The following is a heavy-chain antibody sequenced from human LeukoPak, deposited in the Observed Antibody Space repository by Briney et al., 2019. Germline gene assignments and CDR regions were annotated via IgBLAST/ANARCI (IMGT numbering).Heavy chain of an antibody. CDR3: ARSLTGYYYLDH. V-gene: IGHV3-30-3*01. Sequence: PGRSLRLSCAASGFTFSSYAMHWVRQAPGKGLEWVAVISYDGNNKYYADSVKGRFTISRDNSKNTLYLQMNSLRAEDTAVYYCARSLTGYYYLDHWGPGTLVTVSS. CDR2: ISYDGNNK. J-gene: IGHJ4*02. CDR1: GFTFSSYA. D-gene: IGHD3-9*01.